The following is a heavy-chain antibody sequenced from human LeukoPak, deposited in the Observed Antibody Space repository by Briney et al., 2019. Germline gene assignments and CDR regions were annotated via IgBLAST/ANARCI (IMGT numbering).Heavy chain of an antibody. Sequence: ASVKVSCKASGYTFTGHYMHWVRQATGQELEWMGWINPNSGGTNYARKFQGRVTMTRDTSISTAYMELSRLRSDDTAVYYCARGPRVVPASRLIQKFDYWGQGTLVTVSS. D-gene: IGHD2-2*01. CDR1: GYTFTGHY. J-gene: IGHJ4*02. CDR2: INPNSGGT. CDR3: ARGPRVVPASRLIQKFDY. V-gene: IGHV1-2*02.